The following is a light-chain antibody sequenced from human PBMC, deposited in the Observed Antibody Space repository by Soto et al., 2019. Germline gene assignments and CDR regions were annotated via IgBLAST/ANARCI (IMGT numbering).Light chain of an antibody. Sequence: EVVLTQSPGTLSLSPGERATLFCRASQSVNSNYLAWYQQKPGQAPRLLIYGASSRATGIPDRFSGSGSGTDFTLTISRLEPEDFAVYYCQQYGSSPLLTFGGGTKVEIK. CDR2: GAS. J-gene: IGKJ4*01. CDR3: QQYGSSPLLT. V-gene: IGKV3-20*01. CDR1: QSVNSNY.